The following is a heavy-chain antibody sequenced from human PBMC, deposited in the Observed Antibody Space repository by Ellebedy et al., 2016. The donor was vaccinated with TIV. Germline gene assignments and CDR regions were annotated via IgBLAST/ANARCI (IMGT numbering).Heavy chain of an antibody. D-gene: IGHD5-24*01. V-gene: IGHV1-69*13. Sequence: ASVKVSXKASGGIFSSNAMSWVRQAPGQGLEWMGGIIAIFGTTNYAQKFPGRVTFTADDSTSTVYMELSSLRSEDTAVYDCARGRGYNLESHFDYWGQGTVVIVSS. CDR1: GGIFSSNA. CDR3: ARGRGYNLESHFDY. CDR2: IIAIFGTT. J-gene: IGHJ4*02.